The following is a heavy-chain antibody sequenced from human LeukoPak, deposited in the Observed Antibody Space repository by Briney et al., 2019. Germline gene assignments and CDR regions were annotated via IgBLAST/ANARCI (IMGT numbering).Heavy chain of an antibody. CDR2: ISAYNGNT. D-gene: IGHD5-18*01. CDR3: AGTWIQLWTPGYYFDY. Sequence: ASVKVSCKASGYTFTSYGISWVRQAPGQGLEWMGWISAYNGNTNYAQKLQGRVTMTTDTSTSTAYMELRSLRSDDTAVYYCAGTWIQLWTPGYYFDYWGQGTLVTVSS. J-gene: IGHJ4*02. V-gene: IGHV1-18*01. CDR1: GYTFTSYG.